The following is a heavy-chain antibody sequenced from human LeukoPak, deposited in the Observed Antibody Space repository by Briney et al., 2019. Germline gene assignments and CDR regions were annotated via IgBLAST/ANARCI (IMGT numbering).Heavy chain of an antibody. CDR1: GFTFSSYW. D-gene: IGHD2-21*02. J-gene: IGHJ4*02. CDR2: IKEDGSEK. Sequence: GGSLRLSCAASGFTFSSYWMSWVRQAPGKGLEWVANIKEDGSEKNYVDSVKGRLTISRDNAKNSLYLQMNSLRAEDTAVYYCAREGSVTARLPDYWGQGTLVTVSS. CDR3: AREGSVTARLPDY. V-gene: IGHV3-7*03.